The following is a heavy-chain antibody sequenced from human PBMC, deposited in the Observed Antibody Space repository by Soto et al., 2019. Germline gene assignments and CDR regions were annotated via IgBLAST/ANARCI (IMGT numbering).Heavy chain of an antibody. CDR2: INPNGGST. J-gene: IGHJ5*02. CDR3: ARGGENYSDGGGFNWFDP. Sequence: QVQLVQSGAEVKKPGASVKVSCKASGYTFTNYYIHWVRQAPGQGLEWMGIINPNGGSTSYAQKFQGTVTVTRDTPTKTVYMEVRSLRSDDKAIYFCARGGENYSDGGGFNWFDPWGQGTQVTVSS. V-gene: IGHV1-46*01. D-gene: IGHD3-22*01. CDR1: GYTFTNYY.